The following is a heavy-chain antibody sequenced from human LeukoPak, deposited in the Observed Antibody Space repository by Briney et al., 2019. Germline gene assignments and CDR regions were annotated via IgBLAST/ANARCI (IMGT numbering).Heavy chain of an antibody. CDR1: GGTFSSYA. CDR3: VVGMVRGFISPWSAP. Sequence: SVKVSCKASGGTFSSYAISWVRQAPGQGLEWMGGIIPIFGTANNAQKFQGRVTITADESTSTAYMELSSLRSEDTAVDYCVVGMVRGFISPWSAPWGQEPLVTVS. CDR2: IIPIFGTA. D-gene: IGHD3-10*01. J-gene: IGHJ5*02. V-gene: IGHV1-69*13.